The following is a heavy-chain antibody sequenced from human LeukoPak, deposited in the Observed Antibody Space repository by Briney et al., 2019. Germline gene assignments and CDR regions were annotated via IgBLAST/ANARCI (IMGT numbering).Heavy chain of an antibody. CDR2: ISWNSGSI. J-gene: IGHJ4*02. V-gene: IGHV3-9*01. CDR3: AKDSLGAFDY. Sequence: GGSLRLSCAASGFTFDDYAMPWVRQAPGKGLEWVSGISWNSGSIGYADSVKGRFTISRDNAKNSLYLQMNSLRAEDTALYYCAKDSLGAFDYWGQGTLVTVSS. CDR1: GFTFDDYA.